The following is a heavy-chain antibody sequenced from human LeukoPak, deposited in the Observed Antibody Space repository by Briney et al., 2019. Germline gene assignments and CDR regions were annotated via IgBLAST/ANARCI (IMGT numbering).Heavy chain of an antibody. V-gene: IGHV1-69*05. Sequence: ASVKVSCKASGGTFSSYAISWVRQAPGQGLEWMGGIIPIFGTANYAQKFQGRVTMTRDTSTSTVYMELSSLRSEDTAVYYCARGSPDYYDSSGYPYSYWGQGTLVTVSS. CDR1: GGTFSSYA. D-gene: IGHD3-22*01. CDR2: IIPIFGTA. J-gene: IGHJ4*02. CDR3: ARGSPDYYDSSGYPYSY.